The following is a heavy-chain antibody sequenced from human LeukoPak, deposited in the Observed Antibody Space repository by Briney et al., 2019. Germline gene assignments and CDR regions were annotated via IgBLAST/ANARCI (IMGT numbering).Heavy chain of an antibody. Sequence: ESLKISCKGSGYSFTSYWIGWVRQTPGKGLEWMGIIYPDDSDTRYSPSFQGQVTISADKSISTAYLQWSSLKASDIAMYYCARGRDGYNYFDAFDIWGQGTMVTVSS. D-gene: IGHD5-24*01. V-gene: IGHV5-51*01. CDR3: ARGRDGYNYFDAFDI. J-gene: IGHJ3*02. CDR2: IYPDDSDT. CDR1: GYSFTSYW.